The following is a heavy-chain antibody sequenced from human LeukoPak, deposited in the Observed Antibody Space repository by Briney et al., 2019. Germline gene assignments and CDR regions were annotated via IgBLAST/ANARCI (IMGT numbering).Heavy chain of an antibody. V-gene: IGHV3-74*01. CDR1: GFTFSSHW. CDR3: ARGGGYSYGSFDY. CDR2: INRDGSST. J-gene: IGHJ4*02. Sequence: GGSLRLSCAASGFTFSSHWMHWVRQAPGKGLVWVSRINRDGSSTSYADSVKGRFTISRDNAKNTLYLQMNSLRAEDTAVYYCARGGGYSYGSFDYWGQGTLVTVSS. D-gene: IGHD5-18*01.